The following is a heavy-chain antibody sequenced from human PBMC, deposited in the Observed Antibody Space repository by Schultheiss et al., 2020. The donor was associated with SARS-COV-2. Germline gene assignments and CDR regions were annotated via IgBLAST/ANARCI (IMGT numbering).Heavy chain of an antibody. CDR3: ARGFSTGTQDY. Sequence: ASVKVSCKASGYTFTGYYMHWVRQAPGQGLEWMGWINPNSGNTGYAQKFQGRVTMTRNTSISTAYMELSSLRSEDTAVYYCARGFSTGTQDYWGQGTLVTVSS. V-gene: IGHV1-8*02. CDR2: INPNSGNT. J-gene: IGHJ4*02. D-gene: IGHD1-1*01. CDR1: GYTFTGYY.